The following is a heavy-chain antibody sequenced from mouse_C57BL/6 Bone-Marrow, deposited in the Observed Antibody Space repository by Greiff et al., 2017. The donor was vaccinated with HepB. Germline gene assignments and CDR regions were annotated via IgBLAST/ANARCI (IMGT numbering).Heavy chain of an antibody. V-gene: IGHV1-26*01. J-gene: IGHJ2*01. CDR1: GYTFTDYY. CDR3: ARRGSGIRGEYYFDY. Sequence: EVQLQQSGAELVKPGASVKLSCKASGYTFTDYYMNWVKQSPGKSLEWIGEINPNNSGTSYNQKFKGKATLTVDKSSSTAYMELRSLTSEDSAVYYCARRGSGIRGEYYFDYWGQGTTLTVSS. D-gene: IGHD5-2*01. CDR2: INPNNSGT.